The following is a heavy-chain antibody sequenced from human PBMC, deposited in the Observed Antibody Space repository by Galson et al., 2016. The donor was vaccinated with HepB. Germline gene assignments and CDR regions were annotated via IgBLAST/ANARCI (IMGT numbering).Heavy chain of an antibody. J-gene: IGHJ6*03. V-gene: IGHV3-23*01. Sequence: SLRLSCAASGFPTFTNFAMSWVRQAPGKGLEWVSTMSGSGRGTFYADSVKGRFTISRDNSKNTLYLEMNSLRAEDTAVYYCAKHRGSDYNNYYMNVWGKGTTVTVSS. CDR1: GFPTFTNFA. CDR3: AKHRGSDYNNYYMNV. CDR2: MSGSGRGT. D-gene: IGHD4-11*01.